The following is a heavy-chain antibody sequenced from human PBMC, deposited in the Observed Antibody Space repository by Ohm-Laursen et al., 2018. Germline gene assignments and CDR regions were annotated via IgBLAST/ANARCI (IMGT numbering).Heavy chain of an antibody. J-gene: IGHJ4*02. CDR1: GFTFSSYS. Sequence: SLRLSCSASGFTFSSYSMNWVRQAPGRGLEWVSAIIDSGGGTYYAASVKGRFTISRDNSKNTLHLQMNGLRVDDTAVYYCAKYQGYNLDYWGQGTLVTVSS. V-gene: IGHV3-23*01. D-gene: IGHD5-24*01. CDR3: AKYQGYNLDY. CDR2: IIDSGGGT.